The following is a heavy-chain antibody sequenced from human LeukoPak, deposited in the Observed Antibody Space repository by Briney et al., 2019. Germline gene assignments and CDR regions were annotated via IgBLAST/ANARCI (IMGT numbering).Heavy chain of an antibody. CDR3: AKKVGLVSAPLYYFDV. J-gene: IGHJ4*02. CDR1: GFTFSSYA. D-gene: IGHD5/OR15-5a*01. Sequence: GGSLRLSCAASGFTFSSYAMSWVRQAPGKGLEWVSAISGSGGSTYYADSVKGRFTISRDNSKNTLYLQMNSLRAEDTAVYYCAKKVGLVSAPLYYFDVWGQGTLVTVSS. CDR2: ISGSGGST. V-gene: IGHV3-23*01.